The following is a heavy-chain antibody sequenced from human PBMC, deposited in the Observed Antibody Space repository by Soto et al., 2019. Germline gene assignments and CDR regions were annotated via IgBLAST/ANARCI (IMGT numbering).Heavy chain of an antibody. J-gene: IGHJ5*02. CDR3: ARLPTGYPNWFDP. CDR2: IHYRGDT. D-gene: IGHD3-9*01. Sequence: QVQLQGSGPGLVRPSETLCLTCTVSGASISTNHHNWAWVRQPPGKGLEWMGNIHYRGDTYFNPSLGSRLSMSVDTSKNQFSLKLTSVTAADTAVYYCARLPTGYPNWFDPWGQGTLVTVSS. V-gene: IGHV4-39*01. CDR1: GASISTNHHN.